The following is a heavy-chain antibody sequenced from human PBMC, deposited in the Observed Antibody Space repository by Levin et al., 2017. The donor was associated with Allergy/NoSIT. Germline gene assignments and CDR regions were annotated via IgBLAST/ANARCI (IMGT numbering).Heavy chain of an antibody. J-gene: IGHJ3*02. Sequence: ASVKVSCKASGYTFTSYYMHWVRQAPGQGLEWMGIINPSGGSTSYAQKFQGRVTMTRDTSTSTVYMELSSLRSEDTAVYYCARDAMRGSGSYYNRGFDAFDIWGQGTMVTVSS. V-gene: IGHV1-46*01. CDR1: GYTFTSYY. CDR3: ARDAMRGSGSYYNRGFDAFDI. D-gene: IGHD3-10*01. CDR2: INPSGGST.